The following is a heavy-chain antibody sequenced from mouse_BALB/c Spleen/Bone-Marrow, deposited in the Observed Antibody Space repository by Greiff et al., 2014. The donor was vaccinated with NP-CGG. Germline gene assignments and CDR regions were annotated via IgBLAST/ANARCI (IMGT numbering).Heavy chain of an antibody. V-gene: IGHV1-18*01. CDR3: ARGPYYGSYFDV. CDR2: INPYNGGT. CDR1: GYSFTGYT. J-gene: IGHJ1*01. Sequence: EVQLQQSGPELVKPGASMKISCKASGYSFTGYTMNWVKQSHGKNREWIGLINPYNGGTSYNQKFKGKATLTVDKSSSTAYMELLSLTSEDSAVCYCARGPYYGSYFDVWGAGTTVTVSS. D-gene: IGHD1-1*01.